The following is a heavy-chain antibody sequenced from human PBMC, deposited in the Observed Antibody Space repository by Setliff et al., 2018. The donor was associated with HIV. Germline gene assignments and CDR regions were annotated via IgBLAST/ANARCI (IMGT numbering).Heavy chain of an antibody. CDR1: GGSISSHY. J-gene: IGHJ6*02. CDR3: ARVELTYYDILTGYYPPSYYYGMDV. Sequence: SETLSLTCTGSGGSISSHYWSWIRQPPGKGLEWIGSIYYSGSTNYNPSLKSRVTISVDTSKNQFSLKLSSVTAADTAVYYCARVELTYYDILTGYYPPSYYYGMDVWGQGTTVTVSS. CDR2: IYYSGST. D-gene: IGHD3-9*01. V-gene: IGHV4-59*11.